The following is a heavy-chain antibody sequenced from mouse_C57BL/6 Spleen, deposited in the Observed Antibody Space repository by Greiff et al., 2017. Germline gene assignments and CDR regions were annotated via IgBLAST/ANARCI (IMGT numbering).Heavy chain of an antibody. V-gene: IGHV1-69*01. CDR1: GYTFTSYW. Sequence: QVQLQQPGAELVMPGASVKLSCKASGYTFTSYWMHWVKQRPGQGLEWIGEIDPSDSYTNYNQKFTGKSTLTVDKSSSTAYMQLSSLTSEDSAVYYCARSEYYYGSRNFDYWGQGTTLTVAS. CDR2: IDPSDSYT. CDR3: ARSEYYYGSRNFDY. J-gene: IGHJ2*01. D-gene: IGHD1-1*01.